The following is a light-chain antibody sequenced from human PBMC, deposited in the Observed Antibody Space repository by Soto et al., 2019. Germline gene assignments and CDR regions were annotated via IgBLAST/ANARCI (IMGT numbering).Light chain of an antibody. CDR3: QQSYTIPLT. CDR1: QSISSY. CDR2: ATS. V-gene: IGKV1-39*01. J-gene: IGKJ3*01. Sequence: DIQMTQSPSSLSASVGDRVTITCRASQSISSYLNWYQQKPGKAPKLLIYATSSLQSGVPSRFSGSGSGTDFTLPISSLQPEDFATYYCQQSYTIPLTFGPGTKVDSK.